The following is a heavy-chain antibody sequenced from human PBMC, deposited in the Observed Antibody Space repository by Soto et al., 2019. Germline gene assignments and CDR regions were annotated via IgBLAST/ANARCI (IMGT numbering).Heavy chain of an antibody. Sequence: GGSLRLSCAASGFTFSSYGMHWVRQAPGKGLEWVAVISYDGSNKYYADSVKGRFTISRDNSKNTLYLQMNSLRAEDTAVYYCAKDWRYCSGGSCYSYYYYYGMDVWGQGTTVTVSS. D-gene: IGHD2-15*01. CDR3: AKDWRYCSGGSCYSYYYYYGMDV. CDR2: ISYDGSNK. CDR1: GFTFSSYG. V-gene: IGHV3-30*18. J-gene: IGHJ6*02.